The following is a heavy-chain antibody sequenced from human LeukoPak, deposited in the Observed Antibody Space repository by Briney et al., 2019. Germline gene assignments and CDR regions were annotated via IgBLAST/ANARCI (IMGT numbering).Heavy chain of an antibody. D-gene: IGHD5-24*01. CDR1: GGSFSGYY. CDR3: ARRRLGYYFDY. Sequence: SETLSLTCGVYGGSFSGYYWSWIRQPPGKGLEWIGEINPRGSTNYNPSLKSRVTLSADTSKNQFSLTLNSVTAAGTAVYYCARRRLGYYFDYWGQGTLVTVSS. V-gene: IGHV4-34*01. J-gene: IGHJ4*02. CDR2: INPRGST.